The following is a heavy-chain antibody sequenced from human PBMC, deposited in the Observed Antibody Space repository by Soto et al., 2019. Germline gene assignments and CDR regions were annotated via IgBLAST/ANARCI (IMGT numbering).Heavy chain of an antibody. D-gene: IGHD6-13*01. J-gene: IGHJ4*02. CDR3: ARGSSTWPD. CDR1: GFTFSSYA. Sequence: PXXSLRLACAASGFTFSSYAMRWVRQAPGKGLEWVSSISESGGTTYYADSVKGRFTISRDSSKNTLYLQMNSLRAEDTAIYYCARGSSTWPDWGQGTLVTVSS. CDR2: ISESGGTT. V-gene: IGHV3-23*01.